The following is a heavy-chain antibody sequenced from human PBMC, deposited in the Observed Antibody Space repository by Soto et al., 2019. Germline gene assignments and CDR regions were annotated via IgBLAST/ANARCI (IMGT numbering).Heavy chain of an antibody. V-gene: IGHV3-33*01. CDR1: GFTFSSYG. CDR3: ARLPSDYYDSSDFQGDNWFDP. Sequence: GGSLRLSCAASGFTFSSYGMHWVRQAPGKGLEWVAVIWYDGSNKYYADSVKGRFTISRDNSKNTLYLQMNSLRAEDTAVYYCARLPSDYYDSSDFQGDNWFDPWGQGTLVTVSS. CDR2: IWYDGSNK. D-gene: IGHD3-22*01. J-gene: IGHJ5*02.